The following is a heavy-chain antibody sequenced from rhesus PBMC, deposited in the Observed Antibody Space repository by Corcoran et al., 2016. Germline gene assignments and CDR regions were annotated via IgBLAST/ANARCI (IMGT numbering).Heavy chain of an antibody. Sequence: QLQLQESGPGLVKPSETLSLTCAVSGGSISGGYDWSWIRQPPGKGLEWIGYIYGSSGSTNYNLSLKNRFTISKDASTNEFSLKLGSVTAADTAVYYCARDIAAALFDYWGQGVLVTVSS. D-gene: IGHD6-25*01. CDR3: ARDIAAALFDY. CDR1: GGSISGGYD. V-gene: IGHV4-76*01. CDR2: IYGSSGST. J-gene: IGHJ4*01.